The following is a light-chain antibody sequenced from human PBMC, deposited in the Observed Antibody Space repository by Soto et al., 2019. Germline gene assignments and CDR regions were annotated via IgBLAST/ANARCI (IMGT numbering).Light chain of an antibody. V-gene: IGKV1-39*01. CDR2: GAS. CDR3: QESYTLRLT. Sequence: DIQMTQSPSSLSASVGDRVTISCRASQHIDFYLNWYQQRPGKAPNLLIYGASSLQSGVPSRFSGSGSGTDFTLTISSLQPADFATYYCQESYTLRLTFGPGTTVDV. CDR1: QHIDFY. J-gene: IGKJ3*01.